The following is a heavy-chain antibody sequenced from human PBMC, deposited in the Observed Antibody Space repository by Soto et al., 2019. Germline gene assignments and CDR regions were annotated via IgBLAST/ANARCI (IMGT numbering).Heavy chain of an antibody. V-gene: IGHV4-61*01. Sequence: SETLSLTCTVSGGSVSSGSYYWSWIRQPPGKGLEWIGYIYYSGSTNYNPSLKSRVTISVDTSKNQFSLKLSSVTAADTAVYYCARDLGYSSVGGYFDYWGQETLVTGSS. D-gene: IGHD6-19*01. CDR2: IYYSGST. J-gene: IGHJ4*02. CDR1: GGSVSSGSYY. CDR3: ARDLGYSSVGGYFDY.